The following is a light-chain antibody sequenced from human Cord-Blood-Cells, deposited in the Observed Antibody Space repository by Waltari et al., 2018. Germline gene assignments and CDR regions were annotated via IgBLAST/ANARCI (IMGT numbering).Light chain of an antibody. CDR2: GAS. J-gene: IGKJ5*01. Sequence: EIVMKQSPATLSVSPGARATLSCRASQRVSSNLAWYQQTPGQAPRLLMYGASTRATGIPARFSGSGSRTEFTLTISSLQSEAFAVYYCQQYNNWPPITFGQVTRLEIK. V-gene: IGKV3-15*01. CDR3: QQYNNWPPIT. CDR1: QRVSSN.